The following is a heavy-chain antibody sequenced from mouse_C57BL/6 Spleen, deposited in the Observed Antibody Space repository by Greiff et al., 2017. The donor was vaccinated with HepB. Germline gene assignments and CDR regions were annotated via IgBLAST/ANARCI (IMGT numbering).Heavy chain of an antibody. CDR1: GYTFTSYG. J-gene: IGHJ4*01. CDR3: ARSELLYAMDY. D-gene: IGHD2-1*01. V-gene: IGHV1-81*01. CDR2: IYPRSGNT. Sequence: QVQLQQSGAELARPGASVKLSCKASGYTFTSYGISWVKQRTGQGLEWIGEIYPRSGNTYYNEKFKGKATLTADKSSSTAYMELRSLPSEDSAVYFCARSELLYAMDYWGQGTSVTVSS.